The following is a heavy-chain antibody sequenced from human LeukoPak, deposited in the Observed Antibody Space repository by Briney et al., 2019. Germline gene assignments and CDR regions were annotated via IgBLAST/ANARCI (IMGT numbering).Heavy chain of an antibody. J-gene: IGHJ5*02. D-gene: IGHD3-22*01. CDR2: LYHGGST. Sequence: SETLSRTCIVSRGSISSYYWSWIRQPPGKGLEWIGYLYHGGSTNYNPSLKSRVTISGDTSKNHFSLNLSSVTAADTAMYYCARGRYYYDSSGYPYNWFDPWGQGTLVTVSS. V-gene: IGHV4-59*01. CDR1: RGSISSYY. CDR3: ARGRYYYDSSGYPYNWFDP.